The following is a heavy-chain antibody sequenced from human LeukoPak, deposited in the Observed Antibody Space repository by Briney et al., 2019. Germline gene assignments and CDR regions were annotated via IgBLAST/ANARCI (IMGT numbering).Heavy chain of an antibody. CDR2: IFSAGGT. Sequence: GGSLRLSCAVSGFIVSNNYMSWNRQAPGKGPEWVSIIFSAGGTYYAESVKGRFTISRDHSNNTLYLEMTSLRADDTAVYYCARPLSGYTPFDALDIWGQGTMVTVSS. CDR1: GFIVSNNY. J-gene: IGHJ3*02. CDR3: ARPLSGYTPFDALDI. D-gene: IGHD3-22*01. V-gene: IGHV3-53*01.